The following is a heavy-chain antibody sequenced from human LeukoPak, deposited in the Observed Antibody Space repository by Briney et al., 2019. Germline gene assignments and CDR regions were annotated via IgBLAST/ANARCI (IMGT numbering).Heavy chain of an antibody. V-gene: IGHV3-20*04. CDR2: INWNGGST. CDR3: ARASGSGYYFYLDY. CDR1: GFTFSSYW. Sequence: GGSLRLSCAASGFTFSSYWMSWVRQAPGKGLEWVSGINWNGGSTGYADSVKGRFTISRDNAKNSLYLQMNTLRAEDTALYYCARASGSGYYFYLDYWGQGTLVTVSS. D-gene: IGHD3-22*01. J-gene: IGHJ4*02.